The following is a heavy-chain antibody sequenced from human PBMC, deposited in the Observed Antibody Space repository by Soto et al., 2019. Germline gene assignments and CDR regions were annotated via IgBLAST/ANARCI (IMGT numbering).Heavy chain of an antibody. Sequence: GGSLRLSCAASGFTFDDYAMHWVRQAPGKGLEWVSGISWNSGSIGYADSVKGRFTISRDNAKNSLYLQMNSLRAEDTALYYCAKDMAYDSRRYSSFHYWGQGTLLTVST. CDR3: AKDMAYDSRRYSSFHY. CDR2: ISWNSGSI. D-gene: IGHD3-22*01. V-gene: IGHV3-9*01. CDR1: GFTFDDYA. J-gene: IGHJ4*02.